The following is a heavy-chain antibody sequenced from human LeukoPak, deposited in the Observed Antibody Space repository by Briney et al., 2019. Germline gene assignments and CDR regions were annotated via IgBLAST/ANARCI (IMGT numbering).Heavy chain of an antibody. CDR1: GGSLTNYY. J-gene: IGHJ6*03. V-gene: IGHV4-34*01. D-gene: IGHD1-26*01. CDR2: INHSGST. CDR3: ARGQWSYYYYYYYMDV. Sequence: SETLSLTCTVSGGSLTNYYWSSIRQPPGKGLEWIGGINHSGSTNYNPSLKSRVTISVDTSKNQFSLKLSSVTAADTAVYYCARGQWSYYYYYYYMDVWGKGTTVTVSS.